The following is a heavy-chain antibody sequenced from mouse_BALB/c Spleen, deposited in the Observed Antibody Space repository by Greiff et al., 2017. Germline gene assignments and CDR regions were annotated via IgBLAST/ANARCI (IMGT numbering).Heavy chain of an antibody. Sequence: EVMLVESGAELVKPGASVKLSCTASGFNIKDTYMHWVKQRPEQGLEWIGRIDPANGNTKYDPKFQGKATITADTSSNTAYLQLSSLTSEDTAVYYCARKEGYDGHFDYWGQGTTLTVSS. CDR3: ARKEGYDGHFDY. J-gene: IGHJ2*01. D-gene: IGHD2-2*01. CDR2: IDPANGNT. CDR1: GFNIKDTY. V-gene: IGHV14-3*02.